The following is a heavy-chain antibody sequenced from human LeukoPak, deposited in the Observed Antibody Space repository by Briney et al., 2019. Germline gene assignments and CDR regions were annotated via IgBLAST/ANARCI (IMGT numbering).Heavy chain of an antibody. V-gene: IGHV4-59*08. J-gene: IGHJ4*02. Sequence: SETLSLTCTVSGGSISSYYWSWIRQPPGKGLEWIGYIYYSGSANYNPSLKSRVTISVDTSKNQFSLKLSSVTAADTAVYYCARHAWSGLTRILVRGVIKEIDYWGQGTLVTVSS. D-gene: IGHD3-10*01. CDR1: GGSISSYY. CDR3: ARHAWSGLTRILVRGVIKEIDY. CDR2: IYYSGSA.